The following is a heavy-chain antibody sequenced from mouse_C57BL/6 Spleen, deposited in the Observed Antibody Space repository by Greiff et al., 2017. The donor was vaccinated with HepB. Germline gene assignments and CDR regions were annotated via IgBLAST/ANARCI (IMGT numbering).Heavy chain of an antibody. CDR2: FYPGSGSI. J-gene: IGHJ2*01. D-gene: IGHD1-1*01. CDR3: ARPKGYYYGSSYEDYFDD. V-gene: IGHV1-62-2*01. CDR1: GYTFTEYT. Sequence: QVQLQQSGAELVKPGASVKLSCKASGYTFTEYTIHWVKQRSGQGLEWIGWFYPGSGSIKDNEKFKDKATLTADKSSSTVYMELSRLTSEDSAVYFCARPKGYYYGSSYEDYFDDWGQGTTLTVSS.